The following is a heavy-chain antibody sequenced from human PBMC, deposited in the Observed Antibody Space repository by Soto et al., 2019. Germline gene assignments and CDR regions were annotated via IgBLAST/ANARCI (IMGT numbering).Heavy chain of an antibody. CDR2: ISYDGTNQ. CDR1: GFPFSSYG. V-gene: IGHV3-30*03. J-gene: IGHJ4*02. Sequence: QVQLVESGGGVVQPGRSLRLSCAASGFPFSSYGMHWVRQAPGKGLDWVALISYDGTNQYYADSVKGRFTVSRDNSKNTLYLHMSSLIAEDTAVYYCAGGQYYFDYCGQGTLVSVSS. D-gene: IGHD2-15*01. CDR3: AGGQYYFDY.